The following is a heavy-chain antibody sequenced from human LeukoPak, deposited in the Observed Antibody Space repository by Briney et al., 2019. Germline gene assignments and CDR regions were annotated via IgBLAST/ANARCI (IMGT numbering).Heavy chain of an antibody. CDR1: GYTFTSYA. D-gene: IGHD6-13*01. V-gene: IGHV1-46*01. CDR3: ARGGLYSSTWNFDY. Sequence: ASVKVSCKASGYTFTSYAMNWVRQAPGQGLERMGIIDPSSASTTYAQRFQGRVTMTRDTSTSTVYMELRSLRSEDTATFYCARGGLYSSTWNFDYWGQGTLVTVSS. J-gene: IGHJ4*02. CDR2: IDPSSAST.